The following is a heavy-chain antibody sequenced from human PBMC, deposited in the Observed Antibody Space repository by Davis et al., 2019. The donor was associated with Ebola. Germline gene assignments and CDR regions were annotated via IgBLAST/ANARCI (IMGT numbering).Heavy chain of an antibody. J-gene: IGHJ6*02. D-gene: IGHD6-6*01. Sequence: GGSLRLSCAASGFTFSSYGMNWVRQAPGKGLEWVAVISYDGSNKYYADSVKGRFTISRDNAKNSLYLQMNSLRAEDTAVYYCARRLQAARLRMKPYYYYGMDVWGQGTTVTVSS. CDR1: GFTFSSYG. V-gene: IGHV3-30*03. CDR2: ISYDGSNK. CDR3: ARRLQAARLRMKPYYYYGMDV.